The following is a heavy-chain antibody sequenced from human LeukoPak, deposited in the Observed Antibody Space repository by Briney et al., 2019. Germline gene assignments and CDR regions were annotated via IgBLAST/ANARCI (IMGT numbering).Heavy chain of an antibody. CDR1: GGTFSSYA. CDR3: AREDGVVVVPAAMPPSAYGMDV. D-gene: IGHD2-2*01. Sequence: GASVKVSCKASGGTFSSYAISWVRQAPGQGLEWMGGIIPIFGTANYAQKFQGRVTITADESTSTAYMELSSLRSEDTAVYYCAREDGVVVVPAAMPPSAYGMDVWGQGTTVTVSS. CDR2: IIPIFGTA. V-gene: IGHV1-69*13. J-gene: IGHJ6*02.